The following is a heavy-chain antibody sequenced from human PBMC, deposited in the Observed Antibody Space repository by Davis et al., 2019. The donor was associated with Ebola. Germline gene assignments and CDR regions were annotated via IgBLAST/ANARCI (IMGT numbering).Heavy chain of an antibody. CDR3: ARPKDLTFGGVNDY. Sequence: GESLKISCAASGFTFSSYSMNWVRQAPGKGLEWVSSISSSSSYIYYADSVKGRFTISRDNAKNSLYLQMNSLRAEDTAVYYCARPKDLTFGGVNDYWGQGTLVTVSS. CDR1: GFTFSSYS. V-gene: IGHV3-21*01. J-gene: IGHJ4*02. D-gene: IGHD3-16*01. CDR2: ISSSSSYI.